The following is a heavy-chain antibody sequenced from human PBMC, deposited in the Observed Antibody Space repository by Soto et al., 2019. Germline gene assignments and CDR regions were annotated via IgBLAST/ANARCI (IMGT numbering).Heavy chain of an antibody. V-gene: IGHV1-3*05. J-gene: IGHJ4*02. D-gene: IGHD6-13*01. CDR3: ARAGGGSSSRGDY. CDR2: INAGNGNT. Sequence: QVQLVQSGAEEKKPGASVKVSCKASGYTFTSYAMHWVRQAPGQRLEWMGWINAGNGNTKYSQKFQGRVTITRDTXESTAYMELSSLRSEDTAVYYCARAGGGSSSRGDYWGQGTLVTVSS. CDR1: GYTFTSYA.